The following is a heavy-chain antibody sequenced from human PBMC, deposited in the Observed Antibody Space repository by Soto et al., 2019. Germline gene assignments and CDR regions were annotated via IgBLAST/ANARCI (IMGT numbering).Heavy chain of an antibody. V-gene: IGHV1-69*13. D-gene: IGHD2-15*01. CDR1: GGTFSSDA. CDR3: ARGQGYCSGGICYYYHYGMDV. Sequence: SVKVSCKASGGTFSSDAFSWVRQAPGQGLEWMGGIIPTSGTANYAQKFQGRATITAEESTSTAYMELSSVTSEDTAVYFCARGQGYCSGGICYYYHYGMDVWGQGTTVTVAS. J-gene: IGHJ6*02. CDR2: IIPTSGTA.